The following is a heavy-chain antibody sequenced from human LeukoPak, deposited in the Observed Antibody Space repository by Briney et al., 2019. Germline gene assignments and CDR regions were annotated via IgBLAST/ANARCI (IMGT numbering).Heavy chain of an antibody. CDR2: INWNGGST. D-gene: IGHD3-10*01. Sequence: PGGSLRLSCAASGFTFDDYGMSWVRQVPGKGLEWVSGINWNGGSTGYADSVKGRFTISRDNAKNSLYLQTNSLRAEDTALYYCARGLEGSGSYYNGYFDYWGQGTLVTVSS. CDR1: GFTFDDYG. CDR3: ARGLEGSGSYYNGYFDY. V-gene: IGHV3-20*04. J-gene: IGHJ4*02.